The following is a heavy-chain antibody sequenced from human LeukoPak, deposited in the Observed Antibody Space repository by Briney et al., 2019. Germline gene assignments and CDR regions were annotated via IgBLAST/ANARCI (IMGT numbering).Heavy chain of an antibody. J-gene: IGHJ4*02. CDR3: ARGSYDILTGYPYYFDY. CDR1: GFTFSSYA. Sequence: PGRSLRLSCAASGFTFSSYAMHWVRQAPGKGLEWVAVISYDGSSKYYADSVKGRFTISRDNSKNTLYLQMNSLRAEDTAVYYCARGSYDILTGYPYYFDYWGQGTLVTVSS. D-gene: IGHD3-9*01. CDR2: ISYDGSSK. V-gene: IGHV3-30*04.